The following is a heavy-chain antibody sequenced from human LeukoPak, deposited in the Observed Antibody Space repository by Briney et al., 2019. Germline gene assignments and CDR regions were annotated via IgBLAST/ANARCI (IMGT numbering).Heavy chain of an antibody. CDR2: IREKPHSYTT. D-gene: IGHD1-26*01. CDR3: ARTYGGSYADLDF. J-gene: IGHJ4*02. CDR1: GFTFSDHY. Sequence: PGGSLRLSCAASGFTFSDHYMGWVRQASGKGLEWGGRIREKPHSYTTEYAASVKGRFTLSRDDSKTSLYLQMTRLKPEDTAIYYCARTYGGSYADLDFWGQGTLVTVSS. V-gene: IGHV3-72*01.